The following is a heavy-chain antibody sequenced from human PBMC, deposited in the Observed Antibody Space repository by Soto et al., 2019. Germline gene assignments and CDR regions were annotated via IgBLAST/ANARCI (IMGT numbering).Heavy chain of an antibody. CDR2: ISNRGSP. Sequence: PSETLSLTCIVSGASISSYFWSWVRQPPGKGLEWSGHISNRGSPNYNPSLKTRVTISVDTSKNQFSLKLSSVTAADTAVYYCARAESSSSEGFDHGGRGTLVTVSS. V-gene: IGHV4-59*01. CDR1: GASISSYF. D-gene: IGHD6-6*01. J-gene: IGHJ4*02. CDR3: ARAESSSSEGFDH.